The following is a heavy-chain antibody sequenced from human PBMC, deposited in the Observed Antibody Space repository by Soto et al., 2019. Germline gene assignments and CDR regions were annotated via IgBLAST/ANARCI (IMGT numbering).Heavy chain of an antibody. V-gene: IGHV3-30*18. CDR1: GFTFSNHG. D-gene: IGHD6-13*01. Sequence: QVQLVESGGCVVQPGRSLRLSCAASGFTFSNHGMHWVRQAPGRGLEWVAIISYDGSNKHYADSVKGRFAISRDNSKNTMFLEMNSLGTEDTAVYYSAKDAGVIAAAGAFDFWGQGTLVTVSS. CDR2: ISYDGSNK. CDR3: AKDAGVIAAAGAFDF. J-gene: IGHJ4*02.